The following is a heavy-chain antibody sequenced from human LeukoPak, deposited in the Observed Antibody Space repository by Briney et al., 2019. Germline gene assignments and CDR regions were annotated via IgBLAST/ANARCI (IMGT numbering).Heavy chain of an antibody. CDR3: ARESLDIVVVPAAIREYNWFDP. CDR2: IYASGST. V-gene: IGHV4-61*02. D-gene: IGHD2-2*02. J-gene: IGHJ5*02. Sequence: PSETLSLTCTVSGGSISSGSYYWSWVRQPAGKGLERLGRIYASGSTNYNPSLKSRVTISVDTSKNQFSLKLSSVTAADTAVYYCARESLDIVVVPAAIREYNWFDPWSQGTLVTVSS. CDR1: GGSISSGSYY.